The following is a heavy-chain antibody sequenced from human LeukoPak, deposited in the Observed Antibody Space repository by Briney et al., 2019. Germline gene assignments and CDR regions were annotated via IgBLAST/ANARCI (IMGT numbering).Heavy chain of an antibody. J-gene: IGHJ4*02. CDR3: ARHGVSYYGFDY. D-gene: IGHD1-26*01. Sequence: SETLSLTCTVSGGSISSSSYYWGWIRQPPGKGLKWIGSIYYSGSTYYNPSLKSRVTISVDTSKNQFSLKLSSVTAADTAVYYCARHGVSYYGFDYWGQGTLVTVSS. CDR2: IYYSGST. V-gene: IGHV4-39*01. CDR1: GGSISSSSYY.